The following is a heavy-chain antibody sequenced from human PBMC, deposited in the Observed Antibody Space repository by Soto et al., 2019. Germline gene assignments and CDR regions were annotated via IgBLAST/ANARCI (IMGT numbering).Heavy chain of an antibody. CDR2: FYWDDDK. V-gene: IGHV2-5*02. CDR1: GFSLNTDGVA. Sequence: QITLKESGPTLVKPTETLTLTCTFSGFSLNTDGVAVGWIRQPPGKALEWLGLFYWDDDKRYSPSQESRLTITKDTSKNKVILTMTNMDPVDTGIYYCAYRKGAVSGTGNWFDPWGQGTLVTVSS. D-gene: IGHD1-20*01. CDR3: AYRKGAVSGTGNWFDP. J-gene: IGHJ5*02.